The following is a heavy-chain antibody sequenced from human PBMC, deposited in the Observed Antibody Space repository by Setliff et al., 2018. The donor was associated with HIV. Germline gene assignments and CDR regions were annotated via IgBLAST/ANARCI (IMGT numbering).Heavy chain of an antibody. J-gene: IGHJ3*02. CDR2: IYYSGST. CDR3: ARQPGRPNAFDI. Sequence: SETLSLTCTVSGASIRSQYWSWIRQHPGKGLEWIGYIYYSGSTYYNPSLKSRVTISVDTSKNQFSLKLSSVTAADTAVYYCARQPGRPNAFDIWGQGTMVTVSS. D-gene: IGHD1-1*01. V-gene: IGHV4-59*06. CDR1: GASIRSQY.